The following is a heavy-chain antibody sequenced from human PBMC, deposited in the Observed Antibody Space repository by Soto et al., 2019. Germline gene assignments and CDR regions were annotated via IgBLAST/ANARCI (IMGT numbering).Heavy chain of an antibody. J-gene: IGHJ6*02. CDR1: GFTFSSYS. CDR3: ARWEDIVVVPAATYYYYGMDV. D-gene: IGHD2-2*01. CDR2: ISSSSSTI. Sequence: EVQLVESGGGLVQPGGSPRLSCAASGFTFSSYSMNWVRQAPGKGLEWVSYISSSSSTIYYADSVKGRFTISRDNAKNSLYLQMNSLRDEDTAVYYCARWEDIVVVPAATYYYYGMDVWGQGTTVTVSS. V-gene: IGHV3-48*02.